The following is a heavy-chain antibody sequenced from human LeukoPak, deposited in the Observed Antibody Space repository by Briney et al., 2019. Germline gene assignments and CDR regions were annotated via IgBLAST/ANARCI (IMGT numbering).Heavy chain of an antibody. CDR2: IIPIFGTA. J-gene: IGHJ5*02. D-gene: IGHD3-22*01. CDR1: GGTFSSYA. CDR3: ARTALLYDSSGYTPYNWFDP. Sequence: GASVKVSCKASGGTFSSYAISWVRQAPGQGLEWMGGIIPIFGTANYAQKFQGRVTITADESTSTAYMELSSLRSEDTAVYYCARTALLYDSSGYTPYNWFDPWGQGTLVTVSS. V-gene: IGHV1-69*13.